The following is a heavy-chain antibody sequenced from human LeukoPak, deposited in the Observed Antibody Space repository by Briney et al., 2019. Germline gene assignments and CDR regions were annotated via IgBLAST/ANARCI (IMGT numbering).Heavy chain of an antibody. Sequence: PSETLSLTCTVSGGSISSGGYYWSWIRQHPGKGLEWIGYIYYSGSTYYNPSLKSRVTISVDTSKNQFSLKLSSVTAADTAVYYCARDRTGPYYDILTGPNNWFGPWGQGTLVTVSS. CDR3: ARDRTGPYYDILTGPNNWFGP. CDR1: GGSISSGGYY. V-gene: IGHV4-31*03. CDR2: IYYSGST. J-gene: IGHJ5*02. D-gene: IGHD3-9*01.